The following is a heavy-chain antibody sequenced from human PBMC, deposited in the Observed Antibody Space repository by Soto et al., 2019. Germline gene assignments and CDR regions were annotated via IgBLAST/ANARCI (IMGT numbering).Heavy chain of an antibody. Sequence: QPGGSLRLSCAASGFTFSTSWMSWVRQAPGKGLEWVANIKEDGSEKYYVDSVKGRFTISRDHAKNSLYLQMNSLGADDTAVYYCARADYYGDPGSYWGQGTLVTVSS. CDR1: GFTFSTSW. CDR3: ARADYYGDPGSY. J-gene: IGHJ4*02. CDR2: IKEDGSEK. V-gene: IGHV3-7*01. D-gene: IGHD3-10*01.